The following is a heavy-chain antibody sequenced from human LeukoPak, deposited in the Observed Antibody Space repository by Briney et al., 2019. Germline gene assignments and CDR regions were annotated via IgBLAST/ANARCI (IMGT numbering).Heavy chain of an antibody. V-gene: IGHV3-7*01. Sequence: GGSLRLSCAVSGLTFSSSWMDWVRQAPGKGLEWVASINPGGNKKYSADSVKGRFTISRDNAENSLYLQMNSLRVEDTAFYYCARDLAYSRLDYWGQGMLVTVSS. J-gene: IGHJ4*02. CDR3: ARDLAYSRLDY. D-gene: IGHD5-18*01. CDR2: INPGGNKK. CDR1: GLTFSSSW.